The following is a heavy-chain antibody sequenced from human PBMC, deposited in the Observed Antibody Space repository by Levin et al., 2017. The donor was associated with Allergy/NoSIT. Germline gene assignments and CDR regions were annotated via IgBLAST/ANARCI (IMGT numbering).Heavy chain of an antibody. V-gene: IGHV1-18*01. D-gene: IGHD6-19*01. J-gene: IGHJ4*02. CDR2: ISAYNGDT. CDR3: ARDPTNTSGWSPHFDY. CDR1: GYTFNSHG. Sequence: ASVKVSCKASGYTFNSHGITWVRQAPGQGLEWMGWISAYNGDTKYAQKFQGRITMTTDTSTSTAYMELRSLRSDDTAVYYCARDPTNTSGWSPHFDYWGQGTQVTVSS.